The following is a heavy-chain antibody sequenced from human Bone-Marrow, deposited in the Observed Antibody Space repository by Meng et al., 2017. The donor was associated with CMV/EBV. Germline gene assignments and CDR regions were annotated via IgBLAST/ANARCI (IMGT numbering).Heavy chain of an antibody. CDR3: ARDLKWELLRADPQLDY. Sequence: ASVKVSCKASGYTFTSYDINWVRQATGQGLEWMGWMNPNSGNTGYAQKFQGRVTMTTDTSTSTAYMELRSLRSDDTAVYYCARDLKWELLRADPQLDYWGQGTLVTVSS. V-gene: IGHV1-8*01. CDR2: MNPNSGNT. D-gene: IGHD1-26*01. J-gene: IGHJ4*02. CDR1: GYTFTSYD.